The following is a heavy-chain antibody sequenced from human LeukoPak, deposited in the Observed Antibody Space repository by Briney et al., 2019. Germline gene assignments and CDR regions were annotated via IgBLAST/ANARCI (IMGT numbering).Heavy chain of an antibody. J-gene: IGHJ3*01. V-gene: IGHV3-30*03. CDR2: ISYDGSSK. CDR1: GFTFSSYG. D-gene: IGHD3-10*02. Sequence: SGGSLRLSCAASGFTFSSYGMHWVRQAPGKGLEWVTVISYDGSSKYYADSVKGRFTISRDTSKNTLFLQMSSLTVEDTAVYYCTTFVALRAFDVWGQGTMVTVS. CDR3: TTFVALRAFDV.